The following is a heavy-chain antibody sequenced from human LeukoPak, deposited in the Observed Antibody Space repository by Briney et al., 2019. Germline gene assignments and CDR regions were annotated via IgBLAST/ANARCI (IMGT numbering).Heavy chain of an antibody. Sequence: GGSLRLSCAASGFTFSSYWMSWVRQAPGKGLEWVANIKQDGSEKYYADSVKGRFTISRDNSKNTLYLQMNSLRAEDTAVYYCAKGRLNYYDSSGPPLDYWGQGTLVIVSS. CDR3: AKGRLNYYDSSGPPLDY. CDR2: IKQDGSEK. J-gene: IGHJ4*02. CDR1: GFTFSSYW. D-gene: IGHD3-22*01. V-gene: IGHV3-7*01.